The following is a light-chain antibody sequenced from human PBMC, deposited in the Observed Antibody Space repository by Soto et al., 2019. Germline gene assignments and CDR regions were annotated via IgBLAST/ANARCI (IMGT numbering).Light chain of an antibody. CDR2: ENN. Sequence: QAVVTQPPSVFAAPGQKVTISCSGSSSNIGNNYVSWYQQLPGTAPKLLIYENNKRPSGIPDRFSGSKSGTSATLGITGLQTGDEADYYCGTWDSSLSALFGGGTKLTVL. CDR3: GTWDSSLSAL. V-gene: IGLV1-51*02. CDR1: SSNIGNNY. J-gene: IGLJ3*02.